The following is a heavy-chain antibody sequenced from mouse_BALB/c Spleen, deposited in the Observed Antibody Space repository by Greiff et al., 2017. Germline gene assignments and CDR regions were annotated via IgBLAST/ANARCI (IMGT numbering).Heavy chain of an antibody. Sequence: EVKLMESGGGLVKPGGSLKLSCAASGFAFSSYDMSWVRQTPEKRLEWVAYISSGGGSTYYPDTVKGRFTISRDNAKNTLYLQMSSLKSEDTAMYYCARLWRDYFDYWGQGTTLTVSS. J-gene: IGHJ2*01. CDR1: GFAFSSYD. CDR2: ISSGGGST. CDR3: ARLWRDYFDY. V-gene: IGHV5-12-1*01.